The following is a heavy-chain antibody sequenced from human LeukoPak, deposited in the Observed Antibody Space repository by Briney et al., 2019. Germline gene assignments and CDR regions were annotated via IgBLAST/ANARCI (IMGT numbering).Heavy chain of an antibody. J-gene: IGHJ4*02. Sequence: SETLSLTCTVSGASISSYYWSWIRQPAGKGLEWIGRIYTSGSTNYNASLKSRVSMSVDTSKNQFSLKLNSVTAADTAVFYCARENSGSYREFDYWGQGTLVTVSS. V-gene: IGHV4-4*07. CDR1: GASISSYY. CDR2: IYTSGST. D-gene: IGHD1-26*01. CDR3: ARENSGSYREFDY.